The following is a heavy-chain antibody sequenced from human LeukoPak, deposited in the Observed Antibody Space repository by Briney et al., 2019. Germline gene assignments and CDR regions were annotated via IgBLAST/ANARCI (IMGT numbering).Heavy chain of an antibody. CDR3: AKGYTSGGKYFDY. CDR2: IRYDGSDK. D-gene: IGHD6-25*01. V-gene: IGHV3-30*02. J-gene: IGHJ4*02. CDR1: GFTFSNYG. Sequence: PGGSLRLSCAASGFTFSNYGMHWVRQAPGKGLEWVACIRYDGSDKCYADSVKGRFTISRDNSKNTLYLQMNSLRAEDTAVYYCAKGYTSGGKYFDYWGQGTLVTVSS.